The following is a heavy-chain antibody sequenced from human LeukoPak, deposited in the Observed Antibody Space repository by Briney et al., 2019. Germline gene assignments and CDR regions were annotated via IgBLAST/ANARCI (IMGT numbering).Heavy chain of an antibody. J-gene: IGHJ4*02. CDR2: ISSSGNTI. D-gene: IGHD3-22*01. Sequence: GGSLRLSCAASGFIFSDYYMTWIRQAPGKGLEWVSYISSSGNTIYYADSVKGRFTISRDNTKNSLYLQMNSLRAEDTAVYYCARDHGYDSSGYYGNWGQGTLVTVSS. V-gene: IGHV3-11*01. CDR3: ARDHGYDSSGYYGN. CDR1: GFIFSDYY.